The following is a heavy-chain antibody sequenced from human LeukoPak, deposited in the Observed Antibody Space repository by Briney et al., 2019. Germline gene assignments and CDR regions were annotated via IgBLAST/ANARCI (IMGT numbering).Heavy chain of an antibody. D-gene: IGHD3-16*02. Sequence: SETLSLTCTVSGGSISSSSYYWGWIRQPPGKGLEWIGSIYYSGSTYYNPSLKSRVTISVDTSKTQFSLKLSSVTAADTAVYYCARLGYHYFDYWGQGTLVTVSS. J-gene: IGHJ4*02. V-gene: IGHV4-39*01. CDR2: IYYSGST. CDR1: GGSISSSSYY. CDR3: ARLGYHYFDY.